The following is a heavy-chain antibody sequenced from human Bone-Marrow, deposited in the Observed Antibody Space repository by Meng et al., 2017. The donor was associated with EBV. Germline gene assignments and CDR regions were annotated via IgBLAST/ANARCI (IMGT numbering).Heavy chain of an antibody. CDR3: ARHQNDIVATLGY. D-gene: IGHD5-12*01. J-gene: IGHJ4*02. CDR2: IYYSGST. Sequence: LHRQGSGQGLVKPSETLPLPCTVSGGSISSSSYYWGWIRQPPGKGLEWIGSIYYSGSTYYNPSLKSRVTISVDTSKNQFSLKLSSVTAADTAVYYCARHQNDIVATLGYWGQGTLVTVAS. CDR1: GGSISSSSYY. V-gene: IGHV4-39*01.